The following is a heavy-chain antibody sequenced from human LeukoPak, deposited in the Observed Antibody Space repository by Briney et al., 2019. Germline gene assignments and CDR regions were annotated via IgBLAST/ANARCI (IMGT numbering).Heavy chain of an antibody. D-gene: IGHD5-12*01. V-gene: IGHV3-48*03. Sequence: GGSLRLSCAVSGFTFSSYEMNWVRQAPGKGLEWVSYISSSASTIYYADSVKGRFTISRDNAKNSLYLQMNSLRAEDTAVYYCAREMGGYPFDYWGQGTLVTVSS. CDR3: AREMGGYPFDY. CDR2: ISSSASTI. J-gene: IGHJ4*02. CDR1: GFTFSSYE.